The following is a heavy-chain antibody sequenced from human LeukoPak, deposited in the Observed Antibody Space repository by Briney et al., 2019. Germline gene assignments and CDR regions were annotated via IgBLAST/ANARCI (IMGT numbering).Heavy chain of an antibody. CDR3: ARPYRGGASWAFDI. Sequence: TSSETLSLTCAVYGGSFSGYYWSWIRQPPGKGLEWIGEINHSGSTNYNPSLKSRVTISVDTSKNQFSLKLSSVTAADTAVYYCARPYRGGASWAFDIWGQGTMVTVSS. CDR2: INHSGST. D-gene: IGHD3-16*01. J-gene: IGHJ3*02. CDR1: GGSFSGYY. V-gene: IGHV4-34*01.